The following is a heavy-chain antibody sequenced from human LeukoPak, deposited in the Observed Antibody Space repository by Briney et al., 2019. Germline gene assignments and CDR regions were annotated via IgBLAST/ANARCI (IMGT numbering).Heavy chain of an antibody. D-gene: IGHD1-26*01. CDR3: ASNVEWELYY. CDR2: INWNGGST. J-gene: IGHJ4*02. CDR1: GFTFDDYG. V-gene: IGHV3-20*04. Sequence: GGSLRLSCAASGFTFDDYGMSWVRQAPGKGLEWVSGINWNGGSTGYADSVKGRFTISRDNAKNSLYLQMNSPRAEDTALYYCASNVEWELYYWGQGTLVTVSS.